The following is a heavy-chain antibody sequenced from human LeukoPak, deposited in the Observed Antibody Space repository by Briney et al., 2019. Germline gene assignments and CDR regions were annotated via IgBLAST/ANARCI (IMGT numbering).Heavy chain of an antibody. Sequence: GGSLRLSCAASGFTFSSYSMNWVRQAPGKGLEWVSSISSSSSYIYYADSVKGRFTISRDNAKNSLYLQMNSLRAEDTAVYYCARDLFFSPVTTVTPGRYWGQGTLVTVSS. CDR1: GFTFSSYS. D-gene: IGHD4-17*01. J-gene: IGHJ4*02. V-gene: IGHV3-21*01. CDR3: ARDLFFSPVTTVTPGRY. CDR2: ISSSSSYI.